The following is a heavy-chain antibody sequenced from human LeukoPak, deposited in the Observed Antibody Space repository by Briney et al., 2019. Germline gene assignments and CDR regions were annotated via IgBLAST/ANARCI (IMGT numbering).Heavy chain of an antibody. CDR2: IKQDGSEK. CDR3: ARDFYDSSGYYHDY. V-gene: IGHV3-7*01. D-gene: IGHD3-22*01. Sequence: GGSLRLSCAASGFTFSSYWMSWVRQAPGKGLEWVANIKQDGSEKYYVDSVKGRFTISRDNAKNSLYLQMNSLRAEDTAVYYCARDFYDSSGYYHDYWGQGTLVTVSS. J-gene: IGHJ4*02. CDR1: GFTFSSYW.